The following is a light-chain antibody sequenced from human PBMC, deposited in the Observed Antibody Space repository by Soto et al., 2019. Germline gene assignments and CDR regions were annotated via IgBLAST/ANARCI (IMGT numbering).Light chain of an antibody. CDR1: SSDVGAYNF. J-gene: IGLJ2*01. Sequence: QSALTQPASVSGSPGQSITISCTGTSSDVGAYNFVSWYQQFPGKAPKLMIYEVSNRPSGVSDRFSGSKSGNTASLFISGLRPEDEADYYCSSQTASATVLFGGGTQLTVL. CDR2: EVS. CDR3: SSQTASATVL. V-gene: IGLV2-14*01.